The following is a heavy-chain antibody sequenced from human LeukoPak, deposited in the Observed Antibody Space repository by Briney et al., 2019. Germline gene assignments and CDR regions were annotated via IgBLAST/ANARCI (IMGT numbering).Heavy chain of an antibody. J-gene: IGHJ4*02. CDR1: GYSFTSYW. CDR2: IYPGDSDT. CDR3: ARHTNDYGGNWVY. V-gene: IGHV5-51*01. Sequence: GESLRISGKGSGYSFTSYWIGWVRQMPGKGLEWMGIIYPGDSDTRYSPSFQGQVTISADKSISTAYLQWSSLKASDTAMYYCARHTNDYGGNWVYGAQGTLVTVSS. D-gene: IGHD4-23*01.